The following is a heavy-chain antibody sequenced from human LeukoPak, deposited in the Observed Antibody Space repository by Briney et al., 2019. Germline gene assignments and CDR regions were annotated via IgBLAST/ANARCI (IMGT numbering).Heavy chain of an antibody. V-gene: IGHV3-7*01. CDR3: ARDHQNGYYFY. Sequence: PGGSLRLSCAASGFTFSNYWVTWVRQAPGKGLEWVANIKEDGSQKYYVDSVKGRFTISRDNAKNSLYLQMSSLRAEDTAVYFCARDHQNGYYFYWGQGTVVTVSS. CDR1: GFTFSNYW. D-gene: IGHD3-22*01. J-gene: IGHJ4*02. CDR2: IKEDGSQK.